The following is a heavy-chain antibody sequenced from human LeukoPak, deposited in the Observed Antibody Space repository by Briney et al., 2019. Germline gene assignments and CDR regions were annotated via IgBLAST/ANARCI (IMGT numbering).Heavy chain of an antibody. CDR3: AREGGRTYYYYGMDV. CDR2: ISSSSSYI. J-gene: IGHJ6*02. Sequence: GGSLRLSCAASGFTFSSYSMNWVRQAPGKGLEWVSSISSSSSYIYYTDSVKGRFTISRDNAKNSLYLQMNSLRAEDTAVYYCAREGGRTYYYYGMDVWAKGPRSPSP. V-gene: IGHV3-21*01. CDR1: GFTFSSYS. D-gene: IGHD1-14*01.